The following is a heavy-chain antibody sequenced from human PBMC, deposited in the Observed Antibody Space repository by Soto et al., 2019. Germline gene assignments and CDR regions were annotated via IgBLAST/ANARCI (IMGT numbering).Heavy chain of an antibody. J-gene: IGHJ6*02. CDR1: GGSISSSSYY. D-gene: IGHD6-6*01. CDR2: IYYSGST. Sequence: PSETLSLTCTVSGGSISSSSYYWGWIRQPPGKGLEWIGSIYYSGSTYYNPSLKSRVTISVDTSKNQFSLKLSSVTAADTAVYYCASEIAARYYYYGMDVWGQGTTVTVSS. CDR3: ASEIAARYYYYGMDV. V-gene: IGHV4-39*01.